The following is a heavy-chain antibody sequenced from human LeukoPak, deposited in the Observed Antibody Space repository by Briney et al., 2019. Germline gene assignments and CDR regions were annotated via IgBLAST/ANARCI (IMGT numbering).Heavy chain of an antibody. CDR1: GFTFSSYW. V-gene: IGHV3-7*01. CDR2: IKQDGSEK. CDR3: ARDGQWLVLTYAFDI. D-gene: IGHD6-19*01. Sequence: GGSLRLSCAASGFTFSSYWMSWVRQAPGKGLEWVANIKQDGSEKYYVDSVKGRFTISRDNSKNTLYLQMNSLRAEDTAVYYCARDGQWLVLTYAFDIWGQGTMVTVSS. J-gene: IGHJ3*02.